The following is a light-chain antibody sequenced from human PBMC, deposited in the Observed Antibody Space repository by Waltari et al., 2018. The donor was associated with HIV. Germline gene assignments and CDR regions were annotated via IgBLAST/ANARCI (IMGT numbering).Light chain of an antibody. CDR2: WAT. J-gene: IGKJ2*01. V-gene: IGKV4-1*01. Sequence: IVMTQSPDSLGVSLGERATINCKSSQSILSTAGNRHYLAWYQQSPGQAPNLLIYWATTRESGVPDRISGSGSGTDFTLTINRLQAEDVAVYYCQQYYDAPYTFGQGTKVDI. CDR1: QSILSTAGNRHY. CDR3: QQYYDAPYT.